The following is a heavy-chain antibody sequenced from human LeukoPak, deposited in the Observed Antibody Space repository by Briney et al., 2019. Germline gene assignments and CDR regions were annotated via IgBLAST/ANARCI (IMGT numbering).Heavy chain of an antibody. CDR3: ARGLDYGDSGAY. V-gene: IGHV7-4-1*02. CDR2: IDTSTGNP. J-gene: IGHJ4*02. CDR1: GYRFINYA. D-gene: IGHD4-17*01. Sequence: GASVKVSCKASGYRFINYAMNWVRQAPGQGLEWMGWIDTSTGNPTYAQGFTGRFAFSLDTSVNTAYLQITNLKAEDTAVYFCARGLDYGDSGAYWGQGTLVTVSS.